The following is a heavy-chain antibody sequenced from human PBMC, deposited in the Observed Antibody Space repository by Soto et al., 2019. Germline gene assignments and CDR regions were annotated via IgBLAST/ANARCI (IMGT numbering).Heavy chain of an antibody. CDR3: ARERWLQSRFDAFDI. D-gene: IGHD5-12*01. Sequence: QVQLQESGPGLVKPSQTLSLTCTVSGGSISSGDYYWSWIRQPPGKGLEWSGYIYYSGSTYYNPYIKRRVTIPVDTSKNQFSLKLSSVTAAEPAVYYCARERWLQSRFDAFDIWGQGTMVTVSS. J-gene: IGHJ3*02. CDR1: GGSISSGDYY. V-gene: IGHV4-30-4*01. CDR2: IYYSGST.